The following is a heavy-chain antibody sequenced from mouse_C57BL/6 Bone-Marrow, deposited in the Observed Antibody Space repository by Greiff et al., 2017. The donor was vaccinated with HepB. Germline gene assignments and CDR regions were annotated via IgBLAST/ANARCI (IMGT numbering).Heavy chain of an antibody. D-gene: IGHD2-4*01. CDR2: ISNLAYSI. CDR1: GFTFSDYG. CDR3: ARPGYDYDSAWFAY. Sequence: EVKLVESGGGLVQPGGSLKLSCAASGFTFSDYGMAWVRQAPRKGPEWVAFISNLAYSIYYADTVTGRFTISRENAKNTLYLEMSSLRSEDTAMYYCARPGYDYDSAWFAYWGQGTLVTVSA. V-gene: IGHV5-15*01. J-gene: IGHJ3*01.